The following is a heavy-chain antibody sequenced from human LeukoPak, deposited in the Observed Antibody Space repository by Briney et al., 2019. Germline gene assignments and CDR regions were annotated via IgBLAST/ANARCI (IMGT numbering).Heavy chain of an antibody. J-gene: IGHJ4*02. Sequence: GSLRLSCAASGLSFSRFGMHWVRQAPGKGLEWVAFIRYDGSNKYYADSVKGRFTISRDNSKNTLYLQMNSLRAEDTAVYYCAKGWAGGYYDSSDYWGQGTLVTVSS. CDR1: GLSFSRFG. CDR2: IRYDGSNK. D-gene: IGHD3-22*01. CDR3: AKGWAGGYYDSSDY. V-gene: IGHV3-30*02.